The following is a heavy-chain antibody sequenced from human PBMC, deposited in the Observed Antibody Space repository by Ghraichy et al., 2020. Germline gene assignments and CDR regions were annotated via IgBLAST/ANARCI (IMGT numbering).Heavy chain of an antibody. D-gene: IGHD3-22*01. V-gene: IGHV1-18*01. CDR3: ARGNYYDSSGYYYSY. CDR2: ISAYNGNT. J-gene: IGHJ4*02. Sequence: ASVKVSCKASGYTFTSYGISWVRQAPGQGLEWMGWISAYNGNTNYAQKLQGRVTMTTDTSTSTAYMELRSLRSDDTAVYYCARGNYYDSSGYYYSYWGQGTLVTVSS. CDR1: GYTFTSYG.